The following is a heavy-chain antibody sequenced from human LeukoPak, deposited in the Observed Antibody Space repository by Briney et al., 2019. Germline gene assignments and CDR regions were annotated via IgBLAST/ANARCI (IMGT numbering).Heavy chain of an antibody. Sequence: GGSLRLSCAASGFTFSSYWMTWVRQAPGKGLEWVANIKRDGSEKYYVDSVKGRFTISRDNAKNSLYLQMNSLRAEDTAVYYCAREDLGSSWSHWGQGTLVTVSS. V-gene: IGHV3-7*01. D-gene: IGHD6-13*01. CDR3: AREDLGSSWSH. J-gene: IGHJ4*02. CDR2: IKRDGSEK. CDR1: GFTFSSYW.